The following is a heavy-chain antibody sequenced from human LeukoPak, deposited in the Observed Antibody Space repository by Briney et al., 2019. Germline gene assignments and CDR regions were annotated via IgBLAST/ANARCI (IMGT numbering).Heavy chain of an antibody. D-gene: IGHD6-19*01. V-gene: IGHV3-7*01. J-gene: IGHJ4*02. CDR1: GVTFSNYW. Sequence: GESLRLSCAASGVTFSNYWMSWIRQPPGKGLEWVAKIKQDGSEKYYVDFVKGRFTISRDNAKNSLYLQMSSLRAEDTAVYYCASKQWLVSDFDYWGQGTLVTVSS. CDR3: ASKQWLVSDFDY. CDR2: IKQDGSEK.